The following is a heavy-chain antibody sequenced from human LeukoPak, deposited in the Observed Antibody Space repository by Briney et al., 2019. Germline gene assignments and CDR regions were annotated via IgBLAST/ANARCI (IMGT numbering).Heavy chain of an antibody. D-gene: IGHD4-11*01. CDR2: IWYDGSNK. V-gene: IGHV3-33*06. CDR3: AKDPTTVTTRYYYYMDV. CDR1: GFTFSSYG. Sequence: GGSLRLSCAASGFTFSSYGMHWVRQAPGKGLEWVAVIWYDGSNKYSADSVKGRFTISRDNSKNTLYLQMNSLRAEDTAVYYCAKDPTTVTTRYYYYMDVWGKGTTVTVSS. J-gene: IGHJ6*03.